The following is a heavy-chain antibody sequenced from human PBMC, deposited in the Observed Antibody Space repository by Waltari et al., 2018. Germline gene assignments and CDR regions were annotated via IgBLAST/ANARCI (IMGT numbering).Heavy chain of an antibody. Sequence: QVQLVQSGAEVKKPGSSVKVSCKASGGTFSSYAISWVRQAPGQGLEWMGRINPNSGGTNYAQKFQGRVTMTRDTSISTAYMELSRLRSDDTAVYYCARDPGIVGATTLFDYWGQGALVSVSS. D-gene: IGHD1-26*01. J-gene: IGHJ4*02. CDR3: ARDPGIVGATTLFDY. CDR2: INPNSGGT. V-gene: IGHV1-2*06. CDR1: GGTFSSYA.